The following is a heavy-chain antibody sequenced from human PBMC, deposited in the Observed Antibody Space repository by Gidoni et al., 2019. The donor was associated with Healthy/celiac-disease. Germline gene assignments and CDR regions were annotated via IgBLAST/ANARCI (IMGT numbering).Heavy chain of an antibody. CDR1: GCTFDDYT. Sequence: EVQLVESGGVVVQPGGSLRRSCAASGCTFDDYTMHWVLQALGKDLEVVSLISWDGGSTYDADAVKGRFTISRDNSKNSLYLQMNRLRTEDTALDYCAKDKSGYSSGFGWIDYWGQGTLVTVSS. CDR2: ISWDGGST. D-gene: IGHD6-19*01. V-gene: IGHV3-43*01. J-gene: IGHJ4*02. CDR3: AKDKSGYSSGFGWIDY.